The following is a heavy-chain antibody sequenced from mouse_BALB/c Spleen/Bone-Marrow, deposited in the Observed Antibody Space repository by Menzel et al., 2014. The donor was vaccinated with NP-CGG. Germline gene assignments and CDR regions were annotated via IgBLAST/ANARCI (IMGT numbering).Heavy chain of an antibody. CDR1: GYAFSSSW. D-gene: IGHD2-3*01. CDR2: IYPGDGDT. Sequence: VQLQQSGPELVKPGASVKISCKASGYAFSSSWMNWVKQRPGQGLEWIGRIYPGDGDTKYNGKFKGKATLTADKSSGTAYMQLSSLTSVDSAVYFCARSDGYRDMDYWGQGTSVTVSS. V-gene: IGHV1-82*01. J-gene: IGHJ4*01. CDR3: ARSDGYRDMDY.